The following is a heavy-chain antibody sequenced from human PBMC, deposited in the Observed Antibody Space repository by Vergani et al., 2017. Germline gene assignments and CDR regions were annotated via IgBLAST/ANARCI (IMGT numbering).Heavy chain of an antibody. CDR1: GGTFSSYA. J-gene: IGHJ3*02. V-gene: IGHV1-69*04. D-gene: IGHD3-9*01. CDR2: IIPILGIA. CDR3: ARHFDWRHDAFDI. Sequence: QVQLVQSGAEVKKPGSSVKVSCKASGGTFSSYAISWVRQAPGQGLEWMGRIIPILGIANYAQKFQGRVTITADKSTSTAYMELSSLRSEDTAVYYCARHFDWRHDAFDIWGQGTMVTVSS.